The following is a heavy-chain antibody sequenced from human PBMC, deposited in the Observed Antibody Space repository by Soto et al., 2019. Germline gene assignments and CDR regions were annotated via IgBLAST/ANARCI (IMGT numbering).Heavy chain of an antibody. V-gene: IGHV3-21*03. CDR2: ISSSRSYI. Sequence: PGGSLRLSCAASGFTFSSYSMNWVRQAPGKGLEWVSSISSSRSYIYYADSVKGRFTISKDTSKNQVVLTMTNMDPVDTATYYCARIYSSGCHSSDDCWGQGTLVTVSS. J-gene: IGHJ4*02. D-gene: IGHD6-19*01. CDR1: GFTFSSYS. CDR3: ARIYSSGCHSSDDC.